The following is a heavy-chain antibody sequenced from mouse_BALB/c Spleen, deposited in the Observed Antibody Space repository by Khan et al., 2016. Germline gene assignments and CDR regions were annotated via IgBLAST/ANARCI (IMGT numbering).Heavy chain of an antibody. V-gene: IGHV1-7*01. D-gene: IGHD1-1*01. J-gene: IGHJ3*01. Sequence: QVQLQQSGAELAKPGASVKMSCKASGYTFTDYWMHWVKQRPGQGLEWIGYINPNTGYTEYNQKFKDKATLTADKSSSQAYMQLSSLTAEDSAVYSCARWSYYYGSSYGWFAYWGQGTLVTVSA. CDR3: ARWSYYYGSSYGWFAY. CDR1: GYTFTDYW. CDR2: INPNTGYT.